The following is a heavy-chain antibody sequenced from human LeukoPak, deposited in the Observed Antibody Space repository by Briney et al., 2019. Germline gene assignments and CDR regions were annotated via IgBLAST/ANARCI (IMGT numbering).Heavy chain of an antibody. CDR2: ISYDGSNK. Sequence: GGSLRLSCAASGFTFSSYGMHWVRQAPGKGLEWVAVISYDGSNKYYADSVKGRFTISRDNSKNTLYLQMNSLRAEDTAVYYCAKEALRYFDWFLIGAYFDYWGQGTLVTVSS. V-gene: IGHV3-30*18. D-gene: IGHD3-9*01. J-gene: IGHJ4*02. CDR3: AKEALRYFDWFLIGAYFDY. CDR1: GFTFSSYG.